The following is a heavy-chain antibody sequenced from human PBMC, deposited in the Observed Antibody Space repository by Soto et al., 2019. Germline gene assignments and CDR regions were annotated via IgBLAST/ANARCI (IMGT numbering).Heavy chain of an antibody. CDR1: DGSMNSDSSY. V-gene: IGHV4-39*01. D-gene: IGHD3-22*01. CDR2: INHSGST. J-gene: IGHJ4*02. Sequence: SETLSLTCRVSDGSMNSDSSYWGWIRQPPGKGLEWIGVINHSGSTYHNLSLKGRVTMSVDASRNQFSLKLTSMTAADTAVYYCAKLGGYVSVGYYYLWDSWGQGTLVTVSS. CDR3: AKLGGYVSVGYYYLWDS.